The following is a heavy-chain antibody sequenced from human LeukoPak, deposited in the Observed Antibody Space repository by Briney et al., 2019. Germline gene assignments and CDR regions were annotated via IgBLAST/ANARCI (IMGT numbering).Heavy chain of an antibody. Sequence: GASVKVSCKASGYTFTSYGISWVRQAPGQGLEWMGWISAYNGNTNYAQKLQGRVTMTTDTSTGTAYMELRSLRSDDTAVYYCARDHAPYYYDSSGYSGPFDIWGQGTMVTVSS. CDR3: ARDHAPYYYDSSGYSGPFDI. D-gene: IGHD3-22*01. J-gene: IGHJ3*02. V-gene: IGHV1-18*01. CDR2: ISAYNGNT. CDR1: GYTFTSYG.